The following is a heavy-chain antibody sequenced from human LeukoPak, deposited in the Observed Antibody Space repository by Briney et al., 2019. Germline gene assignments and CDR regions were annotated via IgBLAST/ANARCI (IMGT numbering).Heavy chain of an antibody. CDR1: GFTFSSYA. Sequence: GGSLRLSCAASGFTFSSYAMSWVRQAPGKGLEWVSAISGGGGSRSYADSVKGRFTISRDNSKNTLYLQMNSLRAEDTAVYYCAKDSTYYDILTGYSPFDYWGQGTLVTVSS. CDR3: AKDSTYYDILTGYSPFDY. CDR2: ISGGGGSR. J-gene: IGHJ4*02. V-gene: IGHV3-23*01. D-gene: IGHD3-9*01.